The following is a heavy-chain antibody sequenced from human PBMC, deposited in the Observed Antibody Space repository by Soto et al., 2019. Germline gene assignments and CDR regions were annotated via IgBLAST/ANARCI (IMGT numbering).Heavy chain of an antibody. CDR2: IYWDDDK. D-gene: IGHD2-15*01. Sequence: QITLKESGPTLVKPTQTLTLTCTFSGFSLSTGGVGVGWIRQPPGKALEWLALIYWDDDKRYRPSLKSRLTITKDTSKNQVVLRMTNMDPADTDTYYCAHRRVGISIYDFDYWGQGTLVTVSS. CDR1: GFSLSTGGVG. CDR3: AHRRVGISIYDFDY. V-gene: IGHV2-5*02. J-gene: IGHJ4*02.